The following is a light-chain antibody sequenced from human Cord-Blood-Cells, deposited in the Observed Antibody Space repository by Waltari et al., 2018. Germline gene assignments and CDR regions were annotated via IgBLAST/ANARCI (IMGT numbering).Light chain of an antibody. J-gene: IGLJ3*02. CDR3: CSYAGSSTLV. Sequence: QPALTQPAFVSGSPGQSITISCTGTSRDVGCYNLVSWYQQHPGKAPKLMIYEGSKRPSGVSNRFSGSKSGNTASLTISGLQAEDEADYYCCSYAGSSTLVFGGGTKLTVL. CDR1: SRDVGCYNL. V-gene: IGLV2-23*01. CDR2: EGS.